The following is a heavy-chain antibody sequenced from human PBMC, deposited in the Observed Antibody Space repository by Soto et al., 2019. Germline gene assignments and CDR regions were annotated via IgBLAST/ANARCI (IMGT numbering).Heavy chain of an antibody. CDR1: GGSISSGGYS. V-gene: IGHV4-30-2*01. D-gene: IGHD4-17*01. CDR2: IYHSGST. Sequence: SETLSLTCAVSGGSISSGGYSWSWIRQPPGKGLECIGYIYHSGSTYYNPSLKSRVTTSVDRSKNQFSLKLTSVTAADTAVYYGARAMTTVTTFYYWGQGTLVTVSS. CDR3: ARAMTTVTTFYY. J-gene: IGHJ4*02.